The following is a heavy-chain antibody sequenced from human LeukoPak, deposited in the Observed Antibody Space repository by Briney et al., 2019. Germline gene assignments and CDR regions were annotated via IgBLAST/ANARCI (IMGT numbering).Heavy chain of an antibody. CDR3: ARGGLSTMIFDI. CDR1: GGSISSGNYY. Sequence: SQTLSLTCTVSGGSISSGNYYWSWIRQPPGKGLEWIGYIYHSGSTYYNPSLKSRVTISVDRSKNQFSLKLSSVTAADTAVYYCARGGLSTMIFDIWGQGTMVTVSS. V-gene: IGHV4-30-2*01. CDR2: IYHSGST. J-gene: IGHJ3*02. D-gene: IGHD3-22*01.